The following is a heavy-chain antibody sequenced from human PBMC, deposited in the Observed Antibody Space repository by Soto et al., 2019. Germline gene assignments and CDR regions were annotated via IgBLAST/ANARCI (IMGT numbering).Heavy chain of an antibody. J-gene: IGHJ4*02. V-gene: IGHV3-66*01. Sequence: GGSLRLSCAASGFTVSSNYMTWVRQAPGKGLEWVSVIYSGGSTNYADSVKGRFTISRDDSKNTLFLQMNSLRAEDTAVYYCATAKLLLPWLFDYWGQGTQVTVSS. D-gene: IGHD2-15*01. CDR2: IYSGGST. CDR3: ATAKLLLPWLFDY. CDR1: GFTVSSNY.